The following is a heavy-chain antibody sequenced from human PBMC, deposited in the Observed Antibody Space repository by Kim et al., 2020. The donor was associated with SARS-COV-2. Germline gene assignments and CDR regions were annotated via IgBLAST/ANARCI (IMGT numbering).Heavy chain of an antibody. CDR3: ARTKYYPIDY. Sequence: SETLSLTCAVYGGSFSGYYWSWIRQPPGKGLEWIGEINHSGSTNYNPSLKSRVTISVDTSKNQFSLKLSSVTAADTAVYYCARTKYYPIDYWGQGTLDIV. CDR2: INHSGST. J-gene: IGHJ4*02. V-gene: IGHV4-34*01. CDR1: GGSFSGYY. D-gene: IGHD3-10*01.